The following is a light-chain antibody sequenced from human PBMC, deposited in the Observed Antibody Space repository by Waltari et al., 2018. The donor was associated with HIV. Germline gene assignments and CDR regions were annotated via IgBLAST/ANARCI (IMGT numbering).Light chain of an antibody. V-gene: IGKV2-24*01. CDR1: QSLVHTDGNTY. Sequence: EIVMMQSPPSSPAIVGQPASIPCRSSQSLVHTDGNTYLSWLQQRPGQPPRLLIYKVSTRFSGVPDRFSGSGTGRDFTLKITRVEVEDVATYYCMQATQFPLTFGQGTRLEIK. J-gene: IGKJ5*01. CDR3: MQATQFPLT. CDR2: KVS.